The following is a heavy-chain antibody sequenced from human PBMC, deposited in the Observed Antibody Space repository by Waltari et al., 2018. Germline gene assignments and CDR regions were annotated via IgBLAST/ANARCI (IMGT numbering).Heavy chain of an antibody. CDR2: IYYSGST. V-gene: IGHV4-39*07. J-gene: IGHJ4*02. CDR3: ARYPVYSSSSSVDY. CDR1: GCSISSSSYY. D-gene: IGHD6-6*01. Sequence: QLQLQESGPGLVKPSETLSLTCTVSGCSISSSSYYWGWIRQPPGKGLEWIGSIYYSGSTYYNPSLKSRVTISVDTSKNQFSLKLSSVTAADTAVYYCARYPVYSSSSSVDYWGQGTLVTVSS.